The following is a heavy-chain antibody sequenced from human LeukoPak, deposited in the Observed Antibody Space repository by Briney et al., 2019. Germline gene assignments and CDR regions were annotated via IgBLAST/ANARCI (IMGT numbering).Heavy chain of an antibody. CDR3: ARYDSRGYYTYYFDN. Sequence: SETLSLTCAVYGGSFSDYYWSWIRQPPGKGLEWIGEINHSGSGSTNYNPSLKSRVTISVDTSKNQFSLKLSSVTAADTAVYYCARYDSRGYYTYYFDNWGQGTLVTVSS. D-gene: IGHD3-22*01. CDR1: GGSFSDYY. V-gene: IGHV4-34*01. J-gene: IGHJ4*02. CDR2: INHSGSGST.